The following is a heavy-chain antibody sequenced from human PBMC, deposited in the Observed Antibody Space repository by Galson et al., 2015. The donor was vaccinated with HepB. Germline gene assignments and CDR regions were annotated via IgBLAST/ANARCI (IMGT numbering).Heavy chain of an antibody. CDR2: IVVGRGKT. J-gene: IGHJ4*02. D-gene: IGHD3-22*01. V-gene: IGHV1-58*01. Sequence: SVKVSCKASGFTLTNSAVQWVRQARGQRPEWIGWIVVGRGKTLYAQRFQERVTITWDMSTSTAYMELSSLRSEDTAVYYCSRGRRPYYSDSSGYPPWYYWGQGTLVTVSS. CDR1: GFTLTNSA. CDR3: SRGRRPYYSDSSGYPPWYY.